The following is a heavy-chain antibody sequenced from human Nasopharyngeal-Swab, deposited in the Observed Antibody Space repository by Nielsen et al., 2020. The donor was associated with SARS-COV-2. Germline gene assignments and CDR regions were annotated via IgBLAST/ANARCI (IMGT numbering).Heavy chain of an antibody. Sequence: GESLKISCAASGFTFSSYWMHWVRQAPGKGLVWVSRINSDGSSTSYADSVKGRFTISRDNAKNTLYLQMNSLRAEDTAVYYCARDPIVVVVAATGWFDPWGQGTLDTVSS. D-gene: IGHD2-15*01. CDR3: ARDPIVVVVAATGWFDP. J-gene: IGHJ5*02. V-gene: IGHV3-74*01. CDR1: GFTFSSYW. CDR2: INSDGSST.